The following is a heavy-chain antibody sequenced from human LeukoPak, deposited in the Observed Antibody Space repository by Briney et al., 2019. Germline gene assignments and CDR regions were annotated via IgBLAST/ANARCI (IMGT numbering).Heavy chain of an antibody. D-gene: IGHD3-10*01. CDR1: GFTFSSHG. V-gene: IGHV3-30*18. J-gene: IGHJ4*02. Sequence: GGSLRLSCAASGFTFSSHGMHWVRQAPGKGLEWVAIISYDGSNKYYADSVKGRFTISRDNSKNTLYLQMNSLRAEDTAVYYCAKRFYYGSGTSPGFDYWGQETLVTVSS. CDR3: AKRFYYGSGTSPGFDY. CDR2: ISYDGSNK.